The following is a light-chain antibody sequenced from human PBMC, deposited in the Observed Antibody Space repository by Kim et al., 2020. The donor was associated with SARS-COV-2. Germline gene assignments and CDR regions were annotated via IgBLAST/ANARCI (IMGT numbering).Light chain of an antibody. V-gene: IGKV3-20*01. Sequence: LSLGERATLSCRASQSVDSNYLAWYQHKPGQAPRLLIYGASIRTTGIPDRFSGTGSATDFTLTISRLEPEDFAVYYCQQYGTSPGTFGQGTKLESK. CDR2: GAS. CDR1: QSVDSNY. CDR3: QQYGTSPGT. J-gene: IGKJ2*01.